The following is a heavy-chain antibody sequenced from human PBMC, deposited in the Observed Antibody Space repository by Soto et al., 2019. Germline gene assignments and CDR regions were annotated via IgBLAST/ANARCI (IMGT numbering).Heavy chain of an antibody. D-gene: IGHD4-17*01. Sequence: QVQLVESGGGVVQPGTSLRLSCEASGFTFSGFGMHWVRQAPGKGREWVAVIWDDGSKKYYADCVKGRFTISRDNSKNALYLQMNSLRAEDTAVYYCARGRGGSYGGNSAHFDIWGQGTLVTVSS. J-gene: IGHJ3*02. V-gene: IGHV3-33*01. CDR1: GFTFSGFG. CDR3: ARGRGGSYGGNSAHFDI. CDR2: IWDDGSKK.